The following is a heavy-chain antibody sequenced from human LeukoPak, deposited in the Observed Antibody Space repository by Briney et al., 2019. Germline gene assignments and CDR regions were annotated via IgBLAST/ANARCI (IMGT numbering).Heavy chain of an antibody. CDR2: IYYSGST. Sequence: PSETLSLTCTVSGGSISSGSYYWSWIRRHPGKGLEWIGYIYYSGSTYYNPSLKSRVTISVDTSKNQFSLKLSSVTAADTAVYYCARVTCSGGSCYFDYWGQGTLVTVSS. CDR3: ARVTCSGGSCYFDY. V-gene: IGHV4-31*02. CDR1: GGSISSGSYY. D-gene: IGHD2-15*01. J-gene: IGHJ4*02.